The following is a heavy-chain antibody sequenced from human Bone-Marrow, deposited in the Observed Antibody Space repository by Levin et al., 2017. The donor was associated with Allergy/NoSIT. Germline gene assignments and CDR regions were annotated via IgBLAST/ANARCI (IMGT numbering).Heavy chain of an antibody. J-gene: IGHJ4*02. D-gene: IGHD6-19*01. CDR2: IWYDGSNK. CDR1: GFTFSSYG. Sequence: QSGGSLRLSCAASGFTFSSYGMHWVRQAPGKGLEWVAVIWYDGSNKYYADSVKGRFTISRDNSKNTLYLQMNSLRAEDTAVYYCARGAQRIAVAGMGFDYWGQGTLVTVSS. V-gene: IGHV3-33*01. CDR3: ARGAQRIAVAGMGFDY.